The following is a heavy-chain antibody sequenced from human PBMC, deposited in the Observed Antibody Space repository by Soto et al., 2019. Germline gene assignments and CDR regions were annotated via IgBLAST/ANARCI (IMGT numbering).Heavy chain of an antibody. CDR2: IYYTGNT. CDR3: ARYDAESGSNKLDP. J-gene: IGHJ5*02. Sequence: QVQLQESGPGVVKPSDTLSVTCTVSGGSVSSRSHYWSWIRQPPGGGLQWIGYIYYTGNTNYSPSLKSLATLSVDTSRNQFTLRLTSVTAADKAIYYCARYDAESGSNKLDPWGQGTLVTVSS. CDR1: GGSVSSRSHY. V-gene: IGHV4-61*01. D-gene: IGHD5-12*01.